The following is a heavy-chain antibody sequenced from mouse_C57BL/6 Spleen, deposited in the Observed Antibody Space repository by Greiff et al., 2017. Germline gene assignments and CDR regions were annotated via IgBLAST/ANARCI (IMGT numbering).Heavy chain of an antibody. CDR3: ARYREIITTVVDWYFDG. CDR1: GYTFTSYW. CDR2: IHPNSGST. Sequence: VQLQQPGAELVKPGASVKLSCKASGYTFTSYWMHWVKQRPGQGLEWIGMIHPNSGSTNYNEKFKSKATLTVDQSSSTAYMQRSSLTSEDSAVYYCARYREIITTVVDWYFDGWGTGTTVTVSS. J-gene: IGHJ1*03. D-gene: IGHD1-1*01. V-gene: IGHV1-64*01.